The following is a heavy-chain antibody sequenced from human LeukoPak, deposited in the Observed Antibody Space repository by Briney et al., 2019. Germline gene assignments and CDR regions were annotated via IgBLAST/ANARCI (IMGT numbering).Heavy chain of an antibody. CDR3: ARMSLSYCSSTSCSNLIDY. CDR1: GVSLSSYY. V-gene: IGHV4-59*01. Sequence: SETLSLTCTVSGVSLSSYYWSWIRQPPGKGLEWIGYIYYSGGTNYNPSLKSRVTISVDTSKNQFSLTLSSVTAADTAMYYCARMSLSYCSSTSCSNLIDYWGQGTLVTVSS. D-gene: IGHD2-2*01. J-gene: IGHJ4*02. CDR2: IYYSGGT.